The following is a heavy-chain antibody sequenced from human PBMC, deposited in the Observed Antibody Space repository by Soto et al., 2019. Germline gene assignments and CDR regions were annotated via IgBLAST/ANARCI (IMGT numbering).Heavy chain of an antibody. CDR1: GYTFTSYG. CDR3: ARDRWRTIPTGQRFDP. D-gene: IGHD3-3*01. Sequence: QIQLLQSGGEVKKPGASVKVSCKASGYTFTSYGISWVRQAPGQGLEWMGWISGFNGKTSYAQKLQGRVTMTTDTPTSTVYMELRSLRSDDTAVYYCARDRWRTIPTGQRFDPWGQGTLVTVSS. V-gene: IGHV1-18*01. J-gene: IGHJ5*02. CDR2: ISGFNGKT.